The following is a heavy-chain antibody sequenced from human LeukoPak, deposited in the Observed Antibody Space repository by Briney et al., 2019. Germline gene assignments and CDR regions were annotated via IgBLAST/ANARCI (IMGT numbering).Heavy chain of an antibody. CDR2: INPNTGYT. Sequence: GASVKVSCKASGYIFTDYHIHWVRQAPGQGLEWMGWINPNTGYTISAQKFQGRVTMTSDTSISTAYMDLMRLRSDDTAVYYCARVKEWSGGYWGQGTLITVSS. V-gene: IGHV1-2*02. J-gene: IGHJ4*02. CDR3: ARVKEWSGGY. CDR1: GYIFTDYH. D-gene: IGHD3-3*01.